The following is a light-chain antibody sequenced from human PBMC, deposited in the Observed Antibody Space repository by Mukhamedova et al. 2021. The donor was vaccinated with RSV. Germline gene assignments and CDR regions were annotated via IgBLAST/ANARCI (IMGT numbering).Light chain of an antibody. CDR2: EAS. J-gene: IGKJ1*01. CDR3: QQFYTYSQT. V-gene: IGKV1-5*03. Sequence: WYQRRVHGKAPKLLIYEASSLQSGVSSRFSGSGYGTEFTLTINSLQAEEFATYYCQQFYTYSQTFGQGTKVEVK.